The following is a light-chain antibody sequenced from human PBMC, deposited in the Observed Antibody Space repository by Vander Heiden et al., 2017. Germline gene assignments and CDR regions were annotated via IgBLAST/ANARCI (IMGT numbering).Light chain of an antibody. CDR1: QSISSY. CDR2: AAS. J-gene: IGKJ2*01. CDR3: QQSYSTLYT. V-gene: IGKV1-39*01. Sequence: DIQMTQSPSSLSASVGDRVTITCRASQSISSYLNWYQQKPGKAPKLLIYAASSLQSGVPSRFSGSGSGTYFTLTISSLQPEDFATYYGQQSYSTLYTFGQGTKLEIK.